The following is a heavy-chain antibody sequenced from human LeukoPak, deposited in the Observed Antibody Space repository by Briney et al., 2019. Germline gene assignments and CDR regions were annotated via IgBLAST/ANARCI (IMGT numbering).Heavy chain of an antibody. CDR1: GFTFSSYA. V-gene: IGHV3-23*01. CDR3: AKNRGGSYYSGSDY. CDR2: VRGSDAGT. D-gene: IGHD1-26*01. Sequence: GGSLRLSCAASGFTFSSYAMNWVRQAPGKGPEWVSAVRGSDAGTSYADSVKGRFTISRDNSKNTLYLQMNSLRAEDTAVYYCAKNRGGSYYSGSDYWGQGTLVTVSS. J-gene: IGHJ4*02.